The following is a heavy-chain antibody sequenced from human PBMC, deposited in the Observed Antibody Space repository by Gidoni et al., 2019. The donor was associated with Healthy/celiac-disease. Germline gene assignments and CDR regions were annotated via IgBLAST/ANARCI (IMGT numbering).Heavy chain of an antibody. J-gene: IGHJ4*02. CDR3: ARVRSLLPYYFDY. Sequence: QVQLQESGPGLVKPSETLSLTCTVSGYSISSGYYWGWIRQPPGKGLEWIGSIYHSGSTYYNPSLKSRVTISVDTSKNQFSLKLSSVTAADTAVYYCARVRSLLPYYFDYWGQGTLVTVSS. V-gene: IGHV4-38-2*02. CDR1: GYSISSGYY. CDR2: IYHSGST. D-gene: IGHD3-22*01.